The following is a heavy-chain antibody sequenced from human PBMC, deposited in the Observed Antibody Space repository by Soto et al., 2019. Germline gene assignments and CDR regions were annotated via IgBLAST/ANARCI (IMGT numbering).Heavy chain of an antibody. CDR1: GGSISRYY. CDR2: TYYSGST. J-gene: IGHJ5*02. Sequence: QVQLQESGPGLVKPSETLSLTCTVSGGSISRYYWSWIRQPPGKGLEWIGYTYYSGSTNYNPSLKSRVTISVDTSKTQFSLKLSSLTAADTAVYYCARDRDGGHNWFDPWGQGTLVTVSS. V-gene: IGHV4-59*01. D-gene: IGHD3-10*01. CDR3: ARDRDGGHNWFDP.